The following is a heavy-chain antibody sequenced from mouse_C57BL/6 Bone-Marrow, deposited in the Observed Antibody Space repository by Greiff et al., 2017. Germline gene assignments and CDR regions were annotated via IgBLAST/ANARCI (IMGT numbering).Heavy chain of an antibody. Sequence: VKLQQPGAELVRPGTSVKLSCKASGYTFTSYWMHWVKQRPGQGLEWIGVIDPSDSYTNYNQKFKGKATLTVDTSSSTAYMQLSSLTSEDSAVYYCARLGVLRDYWGQGTTLTVSS. V-gene: IGHV1-59*01. CDR1: GYTFTSYW. CDR2: IDPSDSYT. CDR3: ARLGVLRDY. D-gene: IGHD3-3*01. J-gene: IGHJ2*01.